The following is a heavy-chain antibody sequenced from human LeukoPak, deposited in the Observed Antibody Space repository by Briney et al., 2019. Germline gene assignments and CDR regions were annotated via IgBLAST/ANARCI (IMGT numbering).Heavy chain of an antibody. D-gene: IGHD4-23*01. CDR2: ISTGTYI. Sequence: GGSLRLSCVASGFTFSRFEMNWVRQAPGKGLEWISHISTGTYIAYTDSVKGRFTISRDNARNSLFLQMNSLRAEDTAVYYCTREQDREASATVVGDYWGQGTLVTVSS. V-gene: IGHV3-48*03. J-gene: IGHJ4*02. CDR3: TREQDREASATVVGDY. CDR1: GFTFSRFE.